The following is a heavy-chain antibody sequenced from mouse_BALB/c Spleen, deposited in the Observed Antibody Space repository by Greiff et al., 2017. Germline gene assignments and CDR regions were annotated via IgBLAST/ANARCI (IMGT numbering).Heavy chain of an antibody. V-gene: IGHV10-3*03. D-gene: IGHD2-3*01. J-gene: IGHJ2*01. Sequence: EVKLVESGGGLVQPKGSLKLSCAASGFTFNTYAMHWVCQAPGKGLEWVARIRSKSNNYATYYADSVKDRFTISRDDSQSMLYLQMNNLKTEDTAMYYCVREGDGYLDYWGQGTTLTVSS. CDR1: GFTFNTYA. CDR3: VREGDGYLDY. CDR2: IRSKSNNYAT.